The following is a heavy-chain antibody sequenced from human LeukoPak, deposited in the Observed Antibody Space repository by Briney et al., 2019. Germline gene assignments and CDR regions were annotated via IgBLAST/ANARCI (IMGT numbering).Heavy chain of an antibody. J-gene: IGHJ4*02. CDR2: INHSGST. V-gene: IGHV4-34*01. CDR1: GGSFSGYY. Sequence: PSETLSLTCAVYGGSFSGYYWSWIRQPPGKGLEWIGEINHSGSTNYNPSLKSRVTISVDTSKNQFSLKLSSVTAADTAVYYCARGYFDWLYDYWGQGTLVTVSS. CDR3: ARGYFDWLYDY. D-gene: IGHD3-9*01.